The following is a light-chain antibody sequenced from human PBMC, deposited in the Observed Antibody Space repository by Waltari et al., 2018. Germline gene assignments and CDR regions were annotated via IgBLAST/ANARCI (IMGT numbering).Light chain of an antibody. CDR3: QQYGSSVMYT. CDR2: GAS. CDR1: QSITKKF. Sequence: VLTQYPRTLYLSPGERATLPCSASQSITKKFFAWYQQKPGQAPRLLIYGASSRAAGIPDRVSGSGSGTDFTLTISRLEPEDAAVYYCQQYGSSVMYTFGQGTKLEIK. J-gene: IGKJ2*01. V-gene: IGKV3-20*01.